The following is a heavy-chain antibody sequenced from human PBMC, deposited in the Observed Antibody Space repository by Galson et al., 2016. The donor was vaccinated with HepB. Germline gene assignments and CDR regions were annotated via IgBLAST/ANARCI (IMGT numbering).Heavy chain of an antibody. Sequence: SLRLSCAASGFTFSSYAMSWVRPAPGKGLEWGSSIRGAGAPYSGDSMKGRFTISRDNSKDTLYLQMISLRAEDTAVYYCARDRGFYSSTWDWGQGTLVTVSS. J-gene: IGHJ4*02. CDR3: ARDRGFYSSTWD. D-gene: IGHD2-2*01. V-gene: IGHV3-23*02. CDR2: IRGAGAP. CDR1: GFTFSSYA.